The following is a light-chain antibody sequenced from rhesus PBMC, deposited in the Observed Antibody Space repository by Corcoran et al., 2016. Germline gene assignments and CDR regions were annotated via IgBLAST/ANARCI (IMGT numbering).Light chain of an antibody. CDR3: LQKNSDWT. Sequence: DIQMTQSPSSLSASVGDRVTITCRASENVNNYLNWYQQKQGKAPKLLIYKASTLQSGVPSRFSGSGSGTDYTFNISSLQPEDFATYYGLQKNSDWTFGQGTKVEIK. CDR1: ENVNNY. J-gene: IGKJ1*01. CDR2: KAS. V-gene: IGKV1-74*01.